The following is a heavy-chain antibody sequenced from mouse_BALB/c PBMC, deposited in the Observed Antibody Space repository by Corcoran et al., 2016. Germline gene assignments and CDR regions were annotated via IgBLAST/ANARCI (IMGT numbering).Heavy chain of an antibody. CDR3: ARSLYGNGAMDY. D-gene: IGHD2-1*01. V-gene: IGHV1-26*01. Sequence: EVRLQQSGPELVKPGASVKISCKASGYSFTGYYMHWVKQSHVKSLEWIGRINPYNGATSYNQNFKDKASLTVDKSSSTAYMELHSLTSEDSAVYYCARSLYGNGAMDYWGQGTSVTVSS. CDR1: GYSFTGYY. J-gene: IGHJ4*01. CDR2: INPYNGAT.